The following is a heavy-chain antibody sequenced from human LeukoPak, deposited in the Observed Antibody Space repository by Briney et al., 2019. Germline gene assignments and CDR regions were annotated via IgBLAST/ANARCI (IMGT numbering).Heavy chain of an antibody. V-gene: IGHV4-59*08. D-gene: IGHD6-19*01. J-gene: IGHJ4*02. Sequence: PSETLSLTCTVSGGSISSYYWSWIRQPPGKGLEWIGYIYYSGSTNYNPSLKSRVTISVDTSKNQFSLKLSSVTAADTAVYYCARKGSSGWDTGEFDYWGQGTLVTVSS. CDR1: GGSISSYY. CDR2: IYYSGST. CDR3: ARKGSSGWDTGEFDY.